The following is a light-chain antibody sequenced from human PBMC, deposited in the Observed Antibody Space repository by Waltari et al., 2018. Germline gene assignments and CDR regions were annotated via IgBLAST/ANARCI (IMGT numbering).Light chain of an antibody. Sequence: DLVMTQSPDSLAVSLGERATINCKSSQSILSSSNNKHYLAWFQQKPGQPPNLLIFWASARESGVPDRFSGAGSGTDFTLTISSLQAEDVAVYYCQQYYTSPLTFGGGTKVEIK. CDR2: WAS. V-gene: IGKV4-1*01. J-gene: IGKJ4*01. CDR1: QSILSSSNNKHY. CDR3: QQYYTSPLT.